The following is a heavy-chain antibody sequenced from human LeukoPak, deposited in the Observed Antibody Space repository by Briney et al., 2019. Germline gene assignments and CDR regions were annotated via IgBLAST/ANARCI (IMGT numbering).Heavy chain of an antibody. CDR1: GFTFNTYS. J-gene: IGHJ5*02. CDR3: VRDGGVDRLGVAVTDGFDP. CDR2: ISSWNYFI. V-gene: IGHV3-21*01. D-gene: IGHD6-19*01. Sequence: GGSLRLSCAASGFTFNTYSMNWVRQAPGKGLEWVSSISSWNYFIYYADSVKGRFTISRDNAKNELYLQMNSLRVEDTAVYYCVRDGGVDRLGVAVTDGFDPWGQGTLVSVSS.